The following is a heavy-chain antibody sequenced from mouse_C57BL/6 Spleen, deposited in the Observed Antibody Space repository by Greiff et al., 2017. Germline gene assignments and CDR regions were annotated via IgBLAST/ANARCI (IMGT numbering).Heavy chain of an antibody. V-gene: IGHV5-17*01. J-gene: IGHJ4*01. CDR2: ISSGSSTI. CDR3: ARPGYDGNYGGSYAMDY. D-gene: IGHD2-1*01. CDR1: GFTFSDYG. Sequence: EVMLVESGGGLVKPGGSLKLSCAASGFTFSDYGMHWVRQAPEKGLEWVAYISSGSSTIYYADTVKGRFTISRDNAKNTLFLQMTSLRSEDTAMYYCARPGYDGNYGGSYAMDYWGQGTSVTVSS.